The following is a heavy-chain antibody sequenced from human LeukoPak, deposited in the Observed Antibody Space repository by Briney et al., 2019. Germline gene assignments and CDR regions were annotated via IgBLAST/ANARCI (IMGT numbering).Heavy chain of an antibody. J-gene: IGHJ4*02. CDR3: ARGVSGSYVFDS. CDR2: IYYSGGT. CDR1: GGSISSYH. Sequence: SETLSLTCTVSGGSISSYHWSWIRQPPGKGLEWIGYIYYSGGTNYHPSLKSRVSISVDTPKNQFCLKLNSVTAADTAAYYCARGVSGSYVFDSWGQGTLVTVSS. V-gene: IGHV4-59*13. D-gene: IGHD3-16*01.